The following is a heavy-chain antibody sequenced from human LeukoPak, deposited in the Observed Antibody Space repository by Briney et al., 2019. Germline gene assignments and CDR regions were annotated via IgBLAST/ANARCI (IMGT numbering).Heavy chain of an antibody. V-gene: IGHV1-69*13. Sequence: SVKVSCKASGGTFSSYAISWVRQAPGQGLEWMGGIIPIFGTANYAQKFQGRVTITADESTSTAYMELSSLRSEDTAVYYCASVVSIVVVPAAIAPDAFDIWGQGTMVTVSS. CDR2: IIPIFGTA. CDR3: ASVVSIVVVPAAIAPDAFDI. D-gene: IGHD2-2*02. J-gene: IGHJ3*02. CDR1: GGTFSSYA.